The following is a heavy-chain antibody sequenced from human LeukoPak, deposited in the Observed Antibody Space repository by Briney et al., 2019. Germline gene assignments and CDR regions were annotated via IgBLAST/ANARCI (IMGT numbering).Heavy chain of an antibody. CDR2: IYTSGST. Sequence: PSETLSLTCTVSGGSISSYYWSWLRQPAGKGLEWIGRIYTSGSTNYNPSLKSRVTMSVDTSKNQFSLKLSSVPAADTAVYYCARDTYYYDSSGYWADYWGQGTLVTVSS. J-gene: IGHJ4*02. V-gene: IGHV4-4*07. D-gene: IGHD3-22*01. CDR1: GGSISSYY. CDR3: ARDTYYYDSSGYWADY.